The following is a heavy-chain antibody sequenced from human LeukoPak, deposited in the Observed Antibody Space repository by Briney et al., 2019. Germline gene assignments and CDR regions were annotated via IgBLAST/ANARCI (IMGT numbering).Heavy chain of an antibody. Sequence: ASVKVSCKASGGTFSSYAISWVRQAPGQGLEWMGWLNPYSGGTNYAQKFQGRVTLTRDTSITTAYMDLSSLTSDDTALYYCARALTRYSTAWYGYWGQGTLVTVSS. J-gene: IGHJ4*02. CDR2: LNPYSGGT. V-gene: IGHV1-2*02. D-gene: IGHD6-19*01. CDR1: GGTFSSYA. CDR3: ARALTRYSTAWYGY.